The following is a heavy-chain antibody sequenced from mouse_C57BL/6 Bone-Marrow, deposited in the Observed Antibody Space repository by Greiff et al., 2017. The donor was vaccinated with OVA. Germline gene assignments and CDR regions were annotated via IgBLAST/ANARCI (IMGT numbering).Heavy chain of an antibody. CDR1: GYTFTGYW. V-gene: IGHV1-9*01. Sequence: QVQLKESGAELMKPGASVKLSCKATGYTFTGYWIEWVKQRPGHGLEWIGEILPGSGSTNYNEKFKGKATFTADTSSNTAYMQLSSLTTEDSAIYYCARPIYYYGSSYCWYFDVWGTGTTVTVSS. D-gene: IGHD1-1*01. CDR2: ILPGSGST. J-gene: IGHJ1*03. CDR3: ARPIYYYGSSYCWYFDV.